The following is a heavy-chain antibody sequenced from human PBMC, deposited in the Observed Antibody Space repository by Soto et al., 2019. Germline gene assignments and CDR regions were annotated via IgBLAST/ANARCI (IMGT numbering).Heavy chain of an antibody. CDR1: GGTFSSYA. Sequence: SVKVSCKASGGTFSSYAISWVRQAPGQGLEWMGGIIPIFGTANYAQKFQGRVTITADRSTSTAYMELSSLRSEDTAVYYCARALFAHSWFDPWGQGTLVTVSS. CDR3: ARALFAHSWFDP. V-gene: IGHV1-69*06. J-gene: IGHJ5*02. CDR2: IIPIFGTA. D-gene: IGHD2-21*01.